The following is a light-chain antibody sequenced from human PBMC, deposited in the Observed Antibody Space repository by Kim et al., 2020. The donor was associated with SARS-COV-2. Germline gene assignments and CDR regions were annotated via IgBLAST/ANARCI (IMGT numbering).Light chain of an antibody. CDR2: AAS. V-gene: IGKV1-39*01. CDR1: QYISTY. J-gene: IGKJ1*01. Sequence: ASVGGRVTIACRASQYISTYLNWYQHKPVRAPKLLIYAASTLQSGVPSRFSGSGSGTDFTLTISSLQPEDFTTYYCQQTYNTPWTFGQGTKVEIK. CDR3: QQTYNTPWT.